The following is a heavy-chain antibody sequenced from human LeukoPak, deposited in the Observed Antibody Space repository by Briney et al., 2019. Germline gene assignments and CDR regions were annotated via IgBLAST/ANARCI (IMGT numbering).Heavy chain of an antibody. CDR3: AREPRLDYYDSSGYGDY. J-gene: IGHJ4*02. Sequence: SETLSLTCTVSGGSISSSSYYWGWIRQPPGKGLEWIGSIYYSGSTYYNPSLKSRVTISVDTSKNQFSLKLSSVTAADTAVYYCAREPRLDYYDSSGYGDYWGQGTLVTVSS. V-gene: IGHV4-39*07. CDR2: IYYSGST. CDR1: GGSISSSSYY. D-gene: IGHD3-22*01.